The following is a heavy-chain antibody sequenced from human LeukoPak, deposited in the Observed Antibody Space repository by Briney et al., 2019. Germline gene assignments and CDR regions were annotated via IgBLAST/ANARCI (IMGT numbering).Heavy chain of an antibody. CDR1: GFTFSSYW. J-gene: IGHJ5*02. Sequence: GGSLRLTCAASGFTFSSYWMSWVRQAPGKGLEWVADIKQDGSEKYYVDSVKGRFTISRDNAKNSLYLQMNSLRAEDTAVYYCARDDCSSISCYHNWFDPWGQGTLVTVSS. D-gene: IGHD2-2*01. CDR3: ARDDCSSISCYHNWFDP. CDR2: IKQDGSEK. V-gene: IGHV3-7*01.